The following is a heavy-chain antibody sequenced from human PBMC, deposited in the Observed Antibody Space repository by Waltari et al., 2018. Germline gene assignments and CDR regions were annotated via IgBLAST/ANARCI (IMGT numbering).Heavy chain of an antibody. Sequence: QVQLQESGPRLVKPSETLSLTCTVSGDSISDYYWSWIRQPAGKGLEWIGRIDPSGTTNYNPTLKSRVTMSGDTSKNQFSLRLRSVTVADTAVYYCARELDSSGYYYRAAWGQGALVTVSS. CDR1: GDSISDYY. CDR2: IDPSGTT. CDR3: ARELDSSGYYYRAA. D-gene: IGHD3-22*01. V-gene: IGHV4-4*07. J-gene: IGHJ5*02.